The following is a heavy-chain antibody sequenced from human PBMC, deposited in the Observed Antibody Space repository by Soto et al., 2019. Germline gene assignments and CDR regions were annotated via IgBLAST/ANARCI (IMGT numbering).Heavy chain of an antibody. D-gene: IGHD2-15*01. CDR1: GGSISSFTYY. CDR3: ARQDRVVVEGRWFDP. V-gene: IGHV4-39*01. CDR2: VYYNENT. J-gene: IGHJ5*02. Sequence: SETLSLTCSVSGGSISSFTYYWGWIRQPPGKGLEWIGTVYYNENTYYNPSLKSRVTITVDTAKNQFSLNLTSVTAADTAVYYCARQDRVVVEGRWFDPWGQGTLVTVSS.